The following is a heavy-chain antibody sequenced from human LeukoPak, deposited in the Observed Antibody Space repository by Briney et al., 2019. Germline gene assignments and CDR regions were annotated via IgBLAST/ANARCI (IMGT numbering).Heavy chain of an antibody. CDR2: IIPIFGTA. J-gene: IGHJ6*02. CDR3: AREAIYSYGLATYYYYGMDV. CDR1: GGTFSSYA. V-gene: IGHV1-69*13. D-gene: IGHD5-18*01. Sequence: SVKVSCKASGGTFSSYAISWVRQAPGQGLEWMGGIIPIFGTADYAQKFQGRVTITADESTSTAYMELSSLRSEDTAVYYCAREAIYSYGLATYYYYGMDVWGQGTTVTVSS.